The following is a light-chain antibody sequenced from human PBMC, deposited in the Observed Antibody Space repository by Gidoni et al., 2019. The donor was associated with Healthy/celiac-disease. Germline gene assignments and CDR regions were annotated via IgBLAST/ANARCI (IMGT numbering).Light chain of an antibody. Sequence: DSQMTKSPSSLSAAVGDRVTITCRASQSIRSYLNWYQQKPGKAPKLLIYAASSLQSGVPSRFSDGGSGTDFTLTISSLQPEDFATYYCQQSYSTPHLTFGGGTQVEIK. V-gene: IGKV1-39*01. CDR1: QSIRSY. CDR2: AAS. J-gene: IGKJ4*01. CDR3: QQSYSTPHLT.